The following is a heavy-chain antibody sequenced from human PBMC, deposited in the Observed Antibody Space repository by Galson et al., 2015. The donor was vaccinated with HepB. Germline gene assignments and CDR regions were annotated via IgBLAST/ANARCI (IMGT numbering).Heavy chain of an antibody. CDR1: GFTFSSYA. CDR3: ANLAYCGGDCGDAFDI. V-gene: IGHV3-23*01. D-gene: IGHD2-21*02. J-gene: IGHJ3*02. Sequence: SLRLSCAASGFTFSSYAMSWVRQAPGKGLEWVSAISGSGGSTYYADSVKGRFTISRDNSKNTLYLQMNSLRAEDTAVYYCANLAYCGGDCGDAFDIWGQGTMVTVSS. CDR2: ISGSGGST.